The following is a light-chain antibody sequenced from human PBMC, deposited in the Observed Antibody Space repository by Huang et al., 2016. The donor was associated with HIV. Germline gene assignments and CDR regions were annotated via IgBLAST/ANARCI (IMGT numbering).Light chain of an antibody. J-gene: IGKJ4*01. CDR1: QNITNNY. CDR3: QQYLSSPLT. V-gene: IGKV3-20*01. CDR2: GAS. Sequence: DIVLTQSPGTLSLSPGARAALSCRASQNITNNYLAWYQQRSGQAPRLRIYGASNRAMGIPDRFSGSGTGTDFTLIINRLEPQDSAVYYCQQYLSSPLTFGGGTNVEIK.